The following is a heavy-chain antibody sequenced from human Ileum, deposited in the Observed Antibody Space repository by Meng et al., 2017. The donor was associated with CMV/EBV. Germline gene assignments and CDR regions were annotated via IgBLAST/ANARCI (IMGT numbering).Heavy chain of an antibody. J-gene: IGHJ5*02. V-gene: IGHV4-4*02. D-gene: IGHD3-22*01. Sequence: SDDSISSNNWWTWVRQSPGKGLEWIGEIYHSGTTNYNPSLKSRVTISVDKSKNQFFLKMTSVTAVDTALYYCARKISSGYYLNWFDPWGRGTLVTVSS. CDR3: ARKISSGYYLNWFDP. CDR1: DDSISSNNW. CDR2: IYHSGTT.